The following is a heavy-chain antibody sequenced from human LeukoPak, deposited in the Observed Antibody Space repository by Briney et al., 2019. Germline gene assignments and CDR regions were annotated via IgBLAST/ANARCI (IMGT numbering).Heavy chain of an antibody. CDR2: IDSDGTRT. CDR3: ARSPNCGGDCS. J-gene: IGHJ5*02. V-gene: IGHV3-74*01. Sequence: GGSLRLSCAASGFAFSTYWMHWVRQAPGKGLAWVSRIDSDGTRTTYADSVKGRFTISRDNAKNTLYLQMNSLRVEDTAVYYCARSPNCGGDCSWGQGTLVTVSS. D-gene: IGHD2-21*02. CDR1: GFAFSTYW.